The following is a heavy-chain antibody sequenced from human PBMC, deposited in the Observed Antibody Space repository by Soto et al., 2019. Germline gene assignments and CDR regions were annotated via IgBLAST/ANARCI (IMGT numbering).Heavy chain of an antibody. V-gene: IGHV3-53*01. CDR1: GFNVSTNY. J-gene: IGHJ4*02. CDR3: ARGSGSLYYFHY. CDR2: IYSGGTT. Sequence: RLSCAASGFNVSTNYMTWVRQAPGKGLEWVSVIYSGGTTYYADSVKGRFIISRDNFKNTLYLQMNNLRAEDTALYYCARGSGSLYYFHYWGQGTLVTVSS. D-gene: IGHD1-26*01.